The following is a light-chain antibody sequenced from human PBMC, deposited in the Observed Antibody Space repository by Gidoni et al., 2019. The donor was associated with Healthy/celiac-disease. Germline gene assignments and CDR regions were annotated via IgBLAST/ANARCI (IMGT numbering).Light chain of an antibody. Sequence: SYELTQPPSVSVSPGQTASITCSGDKLGDKYACWYQQKPGQSPVLVIYQDSKRPSGIPERFSGSNSGNTPTLTISGTQAMDEADYYCQAWDSSTAVVFGGGTKLTVL. CDR2: QDS. J-gene: IGLJ2*01. V-gene: IGLV3-1*01. CDR1: KLGDKY. CDR3: QAWDSSTAVV.